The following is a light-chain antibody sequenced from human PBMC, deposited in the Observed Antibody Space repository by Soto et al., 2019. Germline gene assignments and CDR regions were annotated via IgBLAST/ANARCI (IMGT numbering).Light chain of an antibody. CDR3: PQANSFPPT. Sequence: VMSQSPAAVSVSPGERAALSCMASQRVSSNLACYQQKPVLAPRLLIYGASTRATGIPARVSGSVSGTEFTLTISCLQPEHFATYYCPQANSFPPTVGQGTRLEIK. J-gene: IGKJ5*01. V-gene: IGKV3-15*01. CDR2: GAS. CDR1: QRVSSN.